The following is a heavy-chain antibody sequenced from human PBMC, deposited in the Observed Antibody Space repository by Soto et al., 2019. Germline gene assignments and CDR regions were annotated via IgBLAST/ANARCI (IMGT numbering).Heavy chain of an antibody. Sequence: EVQLVESGGGLVEPGGSIRLSCVASGFTFTKAYMTWVRQAPGKGLEWVGRIKGSHAGATTDYATSVKGRFTISREDSKHTLYLRMSSLKSEQPSVYYCATERGYPGSNCYGAYWGQGTRVNVSS. CDR2: IKGSHAGATT. CDR1: GFTFTKAY. V-gene: IGHV3-15*01. D-gene: IGHD1-26*01. CDR3: ATERGYPGSNCYGAY. J-gene: IGHJ4*02.